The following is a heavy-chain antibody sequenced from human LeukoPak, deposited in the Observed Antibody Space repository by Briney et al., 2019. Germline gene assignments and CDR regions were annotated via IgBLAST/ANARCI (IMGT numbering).Heavy chain of an antibody. J-gene: IGHJ4*02. CDR3: AKDRDSSWYSGCFDY. CDR1: GFTFTSYG. D-gene: IGHD6-13*01. Sequence: GGSLRLSCAASGFTFTSYGMHWVRQAPGKGLEWVAVISYDGTYKYYAGSVKGRFTISRDDSKNTLYLQTNSLRAEDTAVCYCAKDRDSSWYSGCFDYWGQGTQVTVSS. CDR2: ISYDGTYK. V-gene: IGHV3-30*18.